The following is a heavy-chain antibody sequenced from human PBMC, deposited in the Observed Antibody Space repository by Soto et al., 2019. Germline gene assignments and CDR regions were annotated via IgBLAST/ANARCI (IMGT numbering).Heavy chain of an antibody. Sequence: QVQLQESGPGLVKPSETLCLTCTVSGGSISSYYWSWIRQPPGTGLEWIGYMYNTGSTVYNPSLKSRVTISVDTSKNQFSLKLNAVTAADTAVYYCARDLWGYCGTDCYPLDVWGQGTTVTVSS. CDR1: GGSISSYY. V-gene: IGHV4-59*01. J-gene: IGHJ6*02. CDR3: ARDLWGYCGTDCYPLDV. D-gene: IGHD2-21*02. CDR2: MYNTGST.